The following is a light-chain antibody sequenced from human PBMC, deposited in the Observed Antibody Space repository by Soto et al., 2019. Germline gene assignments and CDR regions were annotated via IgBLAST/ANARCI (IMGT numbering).Light chain of an antibody. V-gene: IGLV3-21*02. CDR2: DDS. J-gene: IGLJ1*01. CDR1: TIGSKS. CDR3: QVWHSSGDQYV. Sequence: SYELTQPPSVSVAPGQTARVTCEGNTIGSKSVHWYQQKPGQAPILVVYDDSDRPSGIPERFSGSNSGNTATLTINRVEAGDEADYYCQVWHSSGDQYVFGPGTEVTVL.